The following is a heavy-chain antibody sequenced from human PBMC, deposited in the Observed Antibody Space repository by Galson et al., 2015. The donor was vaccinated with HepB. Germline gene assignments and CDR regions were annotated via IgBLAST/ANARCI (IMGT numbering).Heavy chain of an antibody. CDR1: GFTFSTYG. V-gene: IGHV3-30*19. CDR2: ISYDKSNK. D-gene: IGHD6-13*01. J-gene: IGHJ6*02. CDR3: ARDSTYSSSWYPNYYGMDV. Sequence: SLRLSCAASGFTFSTYGMHWVRQAPGKGLEWVAVISYDKSNKYYADSVEGRFTISRDNSKNTLYLQMNSLGAEDTAVYYCARDSTYSSSWYPNYYGMDVWCQGTTVTVSS.